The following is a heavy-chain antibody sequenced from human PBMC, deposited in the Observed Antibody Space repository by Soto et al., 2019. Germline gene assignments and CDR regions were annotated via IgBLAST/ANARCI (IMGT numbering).Heavy chain of an antibody. D-gene: IGHD5-18*01. CDR3: ARGEQLWLHTLVYFDY. CDR2: IKQDGSEK. J-gene: IGHJ4*02. CDR1: GFTFSSYW. Sequence: PGGSLRLSCAASGFTFSSYWMSWVRQAPGKGLEWVANIKQDGSEKYYVYSVKGRFTISRDNAKNSLYLQMNSLRAEDTAVYYCARGEQLWLHTLVYFDYWGQGTLVTVSS. V-gene: IGHV3-7*03.